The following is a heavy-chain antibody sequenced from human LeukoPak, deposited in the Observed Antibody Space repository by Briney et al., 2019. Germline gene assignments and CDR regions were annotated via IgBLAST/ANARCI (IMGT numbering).Heavy chain of an antibody. D-gene: IGHD3-22*01. CDR2: IKQDGSEK. Sequence: GGSLRLSCAASGFTFSSYWMSWVRQAPGKGLEWVANIKQDGSEKYYVDSVKGRFTISRDNAKNSLYLQMNSLRAEDTAVYYCARASYYYEFYYYYYYMDVWGKGTTVTISS. V-gene: IGHV3-7*01. J-gene: IGHJ6*03. CDR1: GFTFSSYW. CDR3: ARASYYYEFYYYYYYMDV.